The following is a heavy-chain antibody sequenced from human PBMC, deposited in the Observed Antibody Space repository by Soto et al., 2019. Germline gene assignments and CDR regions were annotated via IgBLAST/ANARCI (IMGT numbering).Heavy chain of an antibody. CDR2: IYYRGTT. D-gene: IGHD3-22*01. CDR1: GGSISRGDYY. V-gene: IGHV4-30-4*01. Sequence: PWETLSLTCTGSGGSISRGDYYWSWIRQPPGKGLEWIGYIYYRGTTYYNPSLKSRLTISVDTSKNQFSLKLSSVSAADTAVYFCARDLHDTSGFYYDSWAQGALVTVSS. J-gene: IGHJ4*02. CDR3: ARDLHDTSGFYYDS.